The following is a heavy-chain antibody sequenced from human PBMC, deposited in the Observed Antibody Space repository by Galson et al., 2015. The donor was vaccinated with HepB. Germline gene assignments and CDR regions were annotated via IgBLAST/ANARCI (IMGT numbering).Heavy chain of an antibody. CDR3: ARDRYDSSGFGRVRALYYYYGMDV. V-gene: IGHV3-48*02. CDR1: GFTFSSYR. J-gene: IGHJ6*02. CDR2: ISRSSSSM. Sequence: SLRLSCAASGFTFSSYRMNWVRQAPGKGLEWVSSISRSSSSMYHADSVKGRFTISSDNAKNSLYLQMNSLRDEDSAVYYCARDRYDSSGFGRVRALYYYYGMDVWGQGTTVTVSS. D-gene: IGHD3-22*01.